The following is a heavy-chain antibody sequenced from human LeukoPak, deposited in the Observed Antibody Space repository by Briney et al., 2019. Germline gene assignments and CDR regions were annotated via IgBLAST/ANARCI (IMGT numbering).Heavy chain of an antibody. D-gene: IGHD3-22*01. CDR1: GGSISSYY. V-gene: IGHV4-59*01. Sequence: GSLRLSCTVSGGSISSYYWSWIRQPPGKGLEWIGYIYYSGSTNYNPSLKSRVTISVDTSKNQFSLKLSSVTAADTAVYYCARGSDYYDSSGPQEDYFDYWGQGTLVTVSS. CDR3: ARGSDYYDSSGPQEDYFDY. CDR2: IYYSGST. J-gene: IGHJ4*02.